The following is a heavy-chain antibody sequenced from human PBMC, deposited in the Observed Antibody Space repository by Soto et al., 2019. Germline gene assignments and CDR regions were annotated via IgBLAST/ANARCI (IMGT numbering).Heavy chain of an antibody. J-gene: IGHJ4*02. CDR1: GFTFSSYW. CDR2: IKQDGSEK. CDR3: AREATLIRGVFKTNYFDY. V-gene: IGHV3-7*01. D-gene: IGHD3-10*01. Sequence: PVGSLRLSCAASGFTFSSYWMSWVRQAPGKGLEWVANIKQDGSEKYYVDSVKGRFTISRDNAKNSLFLQMNSLRAEDTAVYYCAREATLIRGVFKTNYFDYWGQGTLVTVSS.